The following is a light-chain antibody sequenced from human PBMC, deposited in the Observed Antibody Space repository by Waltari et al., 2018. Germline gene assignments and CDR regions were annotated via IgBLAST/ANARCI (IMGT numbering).Light chain of an antibody. CDR3: GTWDSSLSDVV. V-gene: IGLV1-51*01. J-gene: IGLJ2*01. CDR2: DND. CDR1: NSNIRHTA. Sequence: QSVLTQPPSVSSPPGQRVTISCSASNSNIRHTAVSWNQQFPGTAPKLLIYDNDKRPSGIPDRFSGSKSGTSATLGITGLQTGDEADYYCGTWDSSLSDVVFGGGTKLTVL.